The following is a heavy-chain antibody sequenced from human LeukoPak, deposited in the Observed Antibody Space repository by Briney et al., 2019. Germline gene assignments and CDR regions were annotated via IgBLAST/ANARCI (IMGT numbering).Heavy chain of an antibody. V-gene: IGHV1-69*13. Sequence: SVKVSCKASGGTFSSYAISWVRQAPGQGLEWMGGIIPIFGTANYAQKFQGRVTITADESTSTAYMELSSLRSEDTAVYYCATLSGGPDWNYLWGQGTLVTVSS. D-gene: IGHD1-7*01. CDR2: IIPIFGTA. CDR1: GGTFSSYA. J-gene: IGHJ5*02. CDR3: ATLSGGPDWNYL.